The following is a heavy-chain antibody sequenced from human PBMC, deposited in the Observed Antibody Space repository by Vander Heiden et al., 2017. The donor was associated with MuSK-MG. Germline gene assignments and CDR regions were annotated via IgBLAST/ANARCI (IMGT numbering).Heavy chain of an antibody. Sequence: EVHLVESGGALVPPGGSLRLSCAASSFTFSAYWLHSVPQAPAKGLVWVSRNNSDGTTRDYADSVKGRLTISRDNAKNTLFLQMNNLRVDDTAVYYCARGRDRSRSYDGVRWGQGTLVTVSS. V-gene: IGHV3-74*01. CDR1: SFTFSAYW. CDR2: NNSDGTTR. CDR3: ARGRDRSRSYDGVR. D-gene: IGHD3-3*01. J-gene: IGHJ4*02.